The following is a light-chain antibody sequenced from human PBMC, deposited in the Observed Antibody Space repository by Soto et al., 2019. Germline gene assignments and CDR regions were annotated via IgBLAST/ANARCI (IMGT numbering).Light chain of an antibody. V-gene: IGKV3-20*01. CDR2: GAS. Sequence: EIVLTQSPGTLSLSPGERATLSCRASQSVSSSYLAWYQQKPGQAPRLLIYGASSRATGIPDRFSGSGSGTVFPLTISRLEPEDFAVYYCQQYGSSPLFGPGTKVDIK. CDR1: QSVSSSY. CDR3: QQYGSSPL. J-gene: IGKJ3*01.